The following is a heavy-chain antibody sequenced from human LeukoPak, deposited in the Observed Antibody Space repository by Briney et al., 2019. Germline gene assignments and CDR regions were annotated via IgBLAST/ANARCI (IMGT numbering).Heavy chain of an antibody. CDR2: ISSNGGST. CDR1: GFTFSSYA. J-gene: IGHJ6*03. CDR3: ARGVPYSSSWYQGYYYYMDV. V-gene: IGHV3-64*01. Sequence: PGGSLRLSCAASGFTFSSYAMHWVRQAPGKGLEYVSAISSNGGSTYYANSVKGRFTISRDNSKNTLYLQMGSLRAEDMAVYYCARGVPYSSSWYQGYYYYMDVWGKGTTVTVSS. D-gene: IGHD6-13*01.